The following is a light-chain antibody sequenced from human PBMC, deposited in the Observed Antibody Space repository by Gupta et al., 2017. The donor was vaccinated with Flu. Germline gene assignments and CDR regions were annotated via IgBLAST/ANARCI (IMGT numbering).Light chain of an antibody. J-gene: IGKJ4*01. CDR1: QGISSY. V-gene: IGKV1-9*01. CDR3: QHRNSSPNP. Sequence: DIQLTQSPSFLSASVGDRVTITCRASQGISSYLAWYQQKPGKAPKLLIYGASTVQSGVPSRFSGSGYGTEFTLTISSRQPEDFANYYCQHRNSSPNPFGWGTXVDIK. CDR2: GAS.